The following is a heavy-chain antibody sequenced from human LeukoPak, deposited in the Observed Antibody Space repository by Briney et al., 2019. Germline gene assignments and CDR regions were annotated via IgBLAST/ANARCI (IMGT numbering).Heavy chain of an antibody. J-gene: IGHJ4*02. D-gene: IGHD6-19*01. CDR3: ARHAVYAGSGWAFDY. Sequence: SETLSLTCTVSGGSISPYYWSWIRQTPGKGLEWIGYIYYTGSGSTSNNPSLKSRVTISVDTSKNQFSLNLKSVTAADTAVYYCARHAVYAGSGWAFDYWGQGTLVTVFS. CDR2: IYYTGSGST. V-gene: IGHV4-59*08. CDR1: GGSISPYY.